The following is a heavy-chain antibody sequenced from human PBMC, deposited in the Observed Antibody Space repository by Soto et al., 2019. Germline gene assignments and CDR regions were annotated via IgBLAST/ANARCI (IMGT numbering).Heavy chain of an antibody. CDR1: GYTLTSYG. CDR2: MSANSGYT. CDR3: ARVNGDIDY. J-gene: IGHJ4*02. D-gene: IGHD4-17*01. Sequence: GTSVKVSCKASGYTLTSYGISWVRQATGQGLEWMGWMSANSGYTSYAQKFRGRVTMTRDTSTSTAYMELSSLRSEDTAVYYCARVNGDIDYWGQGTLVTVSS. V-gene: IGHV1-8*02.